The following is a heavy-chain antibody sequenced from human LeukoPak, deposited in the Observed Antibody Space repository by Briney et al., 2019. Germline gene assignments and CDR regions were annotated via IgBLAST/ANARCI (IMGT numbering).Heavy chain of an antibody. V-gene: IGHV4-39*02. Sequence: SSETLSLTCTVSGGSISSSSYYWGWIRQTPGKGLEWIARIYHDGSTHYNPSLKSRATMSVDTSKNDFSLRLSSVTAADTAIYYCVRDSSGTLAFDIWGQGTMVTVSS. CDR1: GGSISSSSYY. CDR3: VRDSSGTLAFDI. CDR2: IYHDGST. D-gene: IGHD6-25*01. J-gene: IGHJ3*02.